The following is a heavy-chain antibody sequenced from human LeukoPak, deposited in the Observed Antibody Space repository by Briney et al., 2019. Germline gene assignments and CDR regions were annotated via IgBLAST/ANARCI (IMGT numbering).Heavy chain of an antibody. J-gene: IGHJ6*03. CDR3: ARQHDSYYYYYIDV. CDR1: GYSISNNYY. Sequence: SETLSLTCAVSGYSISNNYYWVWIRQPPGRGLEWIGSLYHSDSAYYNTSLRSRVSMSVDTSKNQFSLTLSFVTAADTAVYYCARQHDSYYYYYIDVWGSGTTVTVSS. V-gene: IGHV4-38-2*01. CDR2: LYHSDSA.